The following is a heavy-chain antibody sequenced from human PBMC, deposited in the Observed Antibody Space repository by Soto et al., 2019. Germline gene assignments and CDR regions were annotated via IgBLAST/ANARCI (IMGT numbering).Heavy chain of an antibody. Sequence: PGGSLRLSCAASGSTFSSYDMHWIRQATGKGLEWVSAIGTAGDTYYPGSVKGRFTISRENAKNSLYLQMNSLRAGDTAVYYCARGTGDYGDYVPWFDPWGQGTLVTVSS. J-gene: IGHJ5*02. CDR3: ARGTGDYGDYVPWFDP. D-gene: IGHD4-17*01. CDR2: IGTAGDT. CDR1: GSTFSSYD. V-gene: IGHV3-13*01.